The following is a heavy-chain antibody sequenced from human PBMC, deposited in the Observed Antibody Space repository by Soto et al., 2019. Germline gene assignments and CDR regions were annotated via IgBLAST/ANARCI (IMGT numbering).Heavy chain of an antibody. Sequence: QVQLVQSGAEVKKPGASVKVSYKASGYTFSGYYMHWVRQAPGQGLEWMGWINTLSGDTSFPQKFQGRLAMTRDTSIDTAFMEVSRLTSDDTAIYYCARSLLKVILPLGYWGQGTLVSVSS. CDR2: INTLSGDT. V-gene: IGHV1-2*02. CDR1: GYTFSGYY. D-gene: IGHD3-3*02. CDR3: ARSLLKVILPLGY. J-gene: IGHJ4*02.